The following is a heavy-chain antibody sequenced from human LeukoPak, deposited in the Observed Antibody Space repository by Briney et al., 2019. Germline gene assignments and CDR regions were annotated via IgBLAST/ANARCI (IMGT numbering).Heavy chain of an antibody. Sequence: GGSLRLSCTVSGFTFSSFTMNWVRQGRGKGLEWVACISNSGDYISYADSLKGRFTISRDNAKNSLFLQMSSLRAEDTAVYYCAREMYAGWYFAFDIWGQGTMVTVSS. J-gene: IGHJ3*02. D-gene: IGHD6-19*01. CDR3: AREMYAGWYFAFDI. V-gene: IGHV3-21*01. CDR1: GFTFSSFT. CDR2: ISNSGDYI.